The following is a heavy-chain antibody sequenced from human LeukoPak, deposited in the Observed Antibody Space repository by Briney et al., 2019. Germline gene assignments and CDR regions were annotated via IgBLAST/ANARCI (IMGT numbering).Heavy chain of an antibody. J-gene: IGHJ3*02. V-gene: IGHV4-59*08. Sequence: SETLSLTCTVSGGSISSYYWSWIRQPPGKGLEWIGYIYYSGSTDYNPSLKSRVTISVDTSKNQFSLNLSSVTAADTAVYYCARPGVGSGRYGAFDIWGQGTMVTVSS. D-gene: IGHD5-18*01. CDR2: IYYSGST. CDR3: ARPGVGSGRYGAFDI. CDR1: GGSISSYY.